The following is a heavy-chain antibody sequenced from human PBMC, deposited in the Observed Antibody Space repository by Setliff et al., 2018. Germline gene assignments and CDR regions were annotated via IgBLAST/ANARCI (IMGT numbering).Heavy chain of an antibody. CDR2: IYYSGST. D-gene: IGHD3-3*01. Sequence: PSETLSLTCTVSGGSISSSSYYWGWIRQPPGKGLEWIGSIYYSGSTKYNPSLESRVTISVDTSKNQFSLKLTSVTAADTAVYYCATELAYRSGYYVAETLDYWGQGTLVTVSS. CDR3: ATELAYRSGYYVAETLDY. V-gene: IGHV4-39*07. CDR1: GGSISSSSYY. J-gene: IGHJ4*02.